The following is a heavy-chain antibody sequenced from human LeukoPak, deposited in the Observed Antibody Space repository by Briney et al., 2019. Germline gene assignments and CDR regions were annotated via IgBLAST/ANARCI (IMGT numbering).Heavy chain of an antibody. Sequence: PGGSLRLSCAASGFSFSSYAMSCVRQAPGKGLEWVSVISGNGGNTSYADSAKARFTISRDNSKNTVYLQMNSLRAEDTAVYYCAKDSAAAAGSTSDWGQGTLVTVSS. CDR2: ISGNGGNT. D-gene: IGHD6-13*01. V-gene: IGHV3-23*01. J-gene: IGHJ4*02. CDR3: AKDSAAAAGSTSD. CDR1: GFSFSSYA.